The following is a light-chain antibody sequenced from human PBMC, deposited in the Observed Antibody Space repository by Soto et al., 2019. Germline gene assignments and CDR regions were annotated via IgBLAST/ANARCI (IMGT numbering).Light chain of an antibody. CDR1: QAVNTR. J-gene: IGKJ1*01. CDR2: LAS. V-gene: IGKV3-11*01. CDR3: HHRQSWPRT. Sequence: EIVLTQSPATLSSFPGDRVTLSCRASQAVNTRLAWYQHRPGQAPRLLIYLASNRAAGVPARFSGSGSGTDFTLTISAVEPEDFAVYYCHHRQSWPRTFGQGTKVDIK.